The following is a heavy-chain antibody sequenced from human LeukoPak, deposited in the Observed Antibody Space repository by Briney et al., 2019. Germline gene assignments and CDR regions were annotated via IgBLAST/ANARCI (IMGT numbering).Heavy chain of an antibody. CDR2: IYYSGST. CDR1: GGSISSGDYY. CDR3: AREVVVPAASDAFDI. V-gene: IGHV4-30-4*08. D-gene: IGHD2-2*01. J-gene: IGHJ3*02. Sequence: SGTLSLTCTVSGGSISSGDYYWSWIRQPPGKGLEWIGYIYYSGSTYYNPSLKSRVTISVDTSKNQFSLKLSSVTAADTAVYYCAREVVVPAASDAFDIWGQGTMVTVSS.